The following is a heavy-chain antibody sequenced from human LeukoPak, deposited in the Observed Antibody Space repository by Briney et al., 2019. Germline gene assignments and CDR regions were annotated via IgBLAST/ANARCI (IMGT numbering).Heavy chain of an antibody. V-gene: IGHV3-48*03. CDR1: GFTFSSNE. CDR3: ARDWFAD. CDR2: INSGGTII. J-gene: IGHJ4*02. Sequence: GGSLRLSWAASGFTFSSNEMNWVRQAPGKGLEWVSYINSGGTIIYYADSVKGRFTISRDNAKNSLYLQMNSLRAEDTAIYYCARDWFADWGQGTLVIVSS.